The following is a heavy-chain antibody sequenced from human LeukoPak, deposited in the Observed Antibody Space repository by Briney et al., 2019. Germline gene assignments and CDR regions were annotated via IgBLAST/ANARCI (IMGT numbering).Heavy chain of an antibody. CDR2: MNPNSGNT. J-gene: IGHJ4*02. CDR1: GYTFTSYD. CDR3: AREGVAAAGRDY. V-gene: IGHV1-8*01. Sequence: GASVKVSCKASGYTFTSYDINWVRQATGQGLEWMGWMNPNSGNTGYAQKFQGRVTMTRNTSISTAYMELSSLRSEDTAVYYCAREGVAAAGRDYWGQGTLVTVSS. D-gene: IGHD6-13*01.